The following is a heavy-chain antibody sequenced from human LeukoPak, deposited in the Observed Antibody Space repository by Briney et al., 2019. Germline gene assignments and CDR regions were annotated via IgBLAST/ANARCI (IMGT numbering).Heavy chain of an antibody. V-gene: IGHV3-7*01. CDR2: INKDGSEQ. D-gene: IGHD6-13*01. J-gene: IGHJ4*02. CDR1: GFTFSSHW. CDR3: TIGGATSSWYWFF. Sequence: GGSLRLSCAASGFTFSSHWMTWVRQAPGKGPEWVASINKDGSEQYYVDSVKGRFTISRDNAKNSLSLQVSSLRAEDTAVYYCTIGGATSSWYWFFCGQGTLCNVSA.